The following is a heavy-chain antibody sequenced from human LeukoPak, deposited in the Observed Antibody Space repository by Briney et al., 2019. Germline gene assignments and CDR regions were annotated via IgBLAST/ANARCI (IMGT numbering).Heavy chain of an antibody. D-gene: IGHD2-21*02. J-gene: IGHJ6*02. CDR2: INPNSGGT. CDR3: ARDRCGGDCQTSYYYYGMDV. CDR1: GYTFTGYY. V-gene: IGHV1-2*02. Sequence: ASVKVSCKASGYTFTGYYMHWVRQAPGQGLEWMGWINPNSGGTNYAQKFQGRVTMTRDTSISTAYMELSRLRSDDTAVYYCARDRCGGDCQTSYYYYGMDVWGQGTTVTVSS.